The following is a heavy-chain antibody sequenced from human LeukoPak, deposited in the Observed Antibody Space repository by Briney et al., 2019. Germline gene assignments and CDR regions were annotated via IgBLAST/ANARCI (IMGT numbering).Heavy chain of an antibody. CDR3: ARERRQVVTSRDAFDI. J-gene: IGHJ3*02. D-gene: IGHD4-23*01. Sequence: GGSLRLSCAASGFTFSDYYMSWLRQAPGKGLEWVSYISSSGSTIYYADSVKGRFTISRDNAKNSLYLQMNSLRAEDTAVYYCARERRQVVTSRDAFDIWGQGTMVTVSS. V-gene: IGHV3-11*01. CDR1: GFTFSDYY. CDR2: ISSSGSTI.